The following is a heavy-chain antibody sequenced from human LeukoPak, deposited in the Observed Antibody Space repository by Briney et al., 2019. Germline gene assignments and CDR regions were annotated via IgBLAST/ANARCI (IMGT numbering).Heavy chain of an antibody. CDR1: GFTFSSYS. Sequence: KPGGSLRLSCAASGFTFSSYSMNWVRQAPGKGLEWVSSISTSSIYIYYADSMKGRFTISRGNAKNSLYLQMNSLRAEDTAVYYCARGHGVVPASDDPFDIWGQGTMVTVSS. D-gene: IGHD2-2*01. CDR3: ARGHGVVPASDDPFDI. V-gene: IGHV3-21*01. J-gene: IGHJ3*02. CDR2: ISTSSIYI.